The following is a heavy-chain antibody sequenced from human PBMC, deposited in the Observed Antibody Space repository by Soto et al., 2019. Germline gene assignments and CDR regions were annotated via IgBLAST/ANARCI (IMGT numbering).Heavy chain of an antibody. V-gene: IGHV4-59*01. Sequence: SETLSLTCTVSGGSISSYYWTWIRQPPGKGLEWIGYIYYRGNTNYNPSLKSRVTISVDTSTNQFSLKLSSVSAADTAVYYCARQAVYYDSSGYLDYWGQGTLVTV. CDR3: ARQAVYYDSSGYLDY. CDR1: GGSISSYY. D-gene: IGHD3-22*01. CDR2: IYYRGNT. J-gene: IGHJ4*02.